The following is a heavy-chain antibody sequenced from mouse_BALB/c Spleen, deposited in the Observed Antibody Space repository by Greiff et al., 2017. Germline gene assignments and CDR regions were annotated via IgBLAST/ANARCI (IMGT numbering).Heavy chain of an antibody. V-gene: IGHV3-2*02. CDR2: ISYSGST. CDR3: ARLRDGDFDY. Sequence: EVQLVESGPGLVKPSQSLSLTCTVTGYSITSDYAWNWIRQFPGNKLEWMGYISYSGSTSYNPSLKSRISITRDTSKNQFFLQLNSVTTEDTATYYCARLRDGDFDYWGQGTTLTVSS. CDR1: GYSITSDYA. J-gene: IGHJ2*01. D-gene: IGHD3-3*01.